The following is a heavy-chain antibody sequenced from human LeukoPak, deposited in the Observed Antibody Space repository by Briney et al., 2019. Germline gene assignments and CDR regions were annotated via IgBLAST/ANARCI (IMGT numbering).Heavy chain of an antibody. CDR1: GGTFSSYA. CDR2: ISTYNGNT. Sequence: ASVKVSCKASGGTFSSYAISWVRQAPGQGLEWMGWISTYNGNTNYAQKLQGRVTMTTDTSTSTAYMDLRSLRSGDTAVYYCARDLKRGYSSGRYSWGTGSSNDYWGQGTLVTVSS. J-gene: IGHJ4*02. D-gene: IGHD6-19*01. V-gene: IGHV1-18*01. CDR3: ARDLKRGYSSGRYSWGTGSSNDY.